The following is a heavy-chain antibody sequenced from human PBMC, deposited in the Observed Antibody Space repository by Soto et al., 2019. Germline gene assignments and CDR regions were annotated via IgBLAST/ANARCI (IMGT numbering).Heavy chain of an antibody. Sequence: SETLSLTCTVSGGSISSDYWSWIRQPPGKGLEWIGYIYYSGSTNYNPSLKSRVTISVDTSKNQFSLKLSSVTAADTAVYYCARSGLLWFGELLTYYFDYWGQGTLVTVSS. CDR3: ARSGLLWFGELLTYYFDY. CDR2: IYYSGST. J-gene: IGHJ4*02. CDR1: GGSISSDY. D-gene: IGHD3-10*01. V-gene: IGHV4-59*01.